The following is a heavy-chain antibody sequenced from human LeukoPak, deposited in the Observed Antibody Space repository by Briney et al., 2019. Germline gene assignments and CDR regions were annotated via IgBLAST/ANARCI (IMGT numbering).Heavy chain of an antibody. V-gene: IGHV3-30*18. CDR1: GFTFRSYG. CDR2: ISYDGSNK. CDR3: AKDQYCSSTSCVYGMDV. J-gene: IGHJ6*02. D-gene: IGHD2-2*01. Sequence: WGSLRLSCAASGFTFRSYGMHWVRQAPGKELEWVAVISYDGSNKYYADSVKGRFTISRDNSKNTLYLQMNSLRAEDTAVYYCAKDQYCSSTSCVYGMDVWGQGTTVTVSS.